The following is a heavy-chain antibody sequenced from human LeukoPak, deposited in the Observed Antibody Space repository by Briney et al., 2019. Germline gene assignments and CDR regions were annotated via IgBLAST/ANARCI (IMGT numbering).Heavy chain of an antibody. CDR3: ARANFLYCSSTTCLFDY. Sequence: ASVKVSCKSSGYTFTDYYMHWVRQAPGQGFEWMGWINPNSGDTNYAQKFQGRVTMTRDTSISTAHMELSRLRSDDTAVYYCARANFLYCSSTTCLFDYWGQGTLVIVSS. J-gene: IGHJ4*02. V-gene: IGHV1-2*02. D-gene: IGHD2-2*01. CDR1: GYTFTDYY. CDR2: INPNSGDT.